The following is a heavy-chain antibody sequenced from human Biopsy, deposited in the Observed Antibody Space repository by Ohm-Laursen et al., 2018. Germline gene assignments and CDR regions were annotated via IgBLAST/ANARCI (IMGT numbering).Heavy chain of an antibody. J-gene: IGHJ4*02. CDR1: GDSVSINRAA. CDR2: TFYRAKWYT. Sequence: QTLSLTCALSGDSVSINRAAWNWIRPSPSGGLEWLGRTFYRAKWYTDFAVSVKSRITLTPDPSTNQFSLQLNSVTPDDTAVYYCARSGSDSLNYYFDFWGQGTLVTVSS. D-gene: IGHD2-21*02. CDR3: ARSGSDSLNYYFDF. V-gene: IGHV6-1*01.